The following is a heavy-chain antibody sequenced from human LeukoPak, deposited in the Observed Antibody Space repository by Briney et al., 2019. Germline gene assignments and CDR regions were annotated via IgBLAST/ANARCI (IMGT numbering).Heavy chain of an antibody. D-gene: IGHD3-16*02. J-gene: IGHJ4*02. CDR2: ISSSGSTI. Sequence: PGRSLRLSCAASGFTFSSYEMNWVRQAPGKGLEWVSYISSSGSTIYYADSVKGRFTISRDNAKNSLYLQMNSLRAEDTAVYYCARDSPSYVWGSYRYVFDYWGQGTLSPSPQ. V-gene: IGHV3-48*03. CDR1: GFTFSSYE. CDR3: ARDSPSYVWGSYRYVFDY.